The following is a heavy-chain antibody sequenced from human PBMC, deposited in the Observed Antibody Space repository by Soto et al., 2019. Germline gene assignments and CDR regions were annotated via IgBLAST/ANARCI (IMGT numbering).Heavy chain of an antibody. D-gene: IGHD6-19*01. V-gene: IGHV4-61*08. CDR3: ARGPAYIDGWRTFDL. J-gene: IGHJ4*02. CDR1: DDSFRGAEYY. CDR2: TYDNGDT. Sequence: SETLSLTCTVSDDSFRGAEYYWSWIRQPLGKGPEWIGYTYDNGDTKYNPALRSRVTMSEDTSKNQFSLRLSSVTAADTAVYFCARGPAYIDGWRTFDLWGRGILVTVSS.